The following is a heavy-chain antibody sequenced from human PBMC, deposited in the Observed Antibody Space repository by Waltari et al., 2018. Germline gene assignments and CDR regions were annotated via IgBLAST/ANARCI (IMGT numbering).Heavy chain of an antibody. CDR1: GFTFGEYW. D-gene: IGHD1-7*01. J-gene: IGHJ4*02. CDR2: IKTDGREE. V-gene: IGHV3-7*01. CDR3: ARDGDRNYDY. Sequence: EVQLVESGGGLVQPGGSLRLSCSPSGFTFGEYWMTWVRQAPGKGLEWVGNIKTDGREEYYTDSVKGRFIISRDNAKNSLFLQMDSLRVEDTAVYYCARDGDRNYDYWGQGTLVTVSS.